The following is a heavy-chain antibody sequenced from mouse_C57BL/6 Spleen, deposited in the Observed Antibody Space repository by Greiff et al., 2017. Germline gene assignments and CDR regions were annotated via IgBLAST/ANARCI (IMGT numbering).Heavy chain of an antibody. Sequence: QVQLQQPGAELVMPGASVKLSCKASGYTFTSYWMHWVKQRPGQGLEWIGEIDPSDSYTNYNQKFKGKSTLTVDKSSSTAYMQLSSLTSEDSAVYYCARPYDYGGGYYAMDYWGQGTSVTVSS. CDR2: IDPSDSYT. CDR3: ARPYDYGGGYYAMDY. J-gene: IGHJ4*01. CDR1: GYTFTSYW. D-gene: IGHD2-4*01. V-gene: IGHV1-69*01.